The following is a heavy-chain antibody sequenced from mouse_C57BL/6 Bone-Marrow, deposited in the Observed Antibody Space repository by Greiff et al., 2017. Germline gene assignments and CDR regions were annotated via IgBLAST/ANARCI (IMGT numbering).Heavy chain of an antibody. Sequence: QVQLKESGPGLVQPSQSLSITCTVSGFSLTSYGVHWVRQSPGKGLEWLGVIWRGGSTDYNAAFMSRLSITKDNSKSQVFFKMNSLQADDTAIYYCAKNAGDYDWAMDYWGQGTSVTVSS. J-gene: IGHJ4*01. CDR3: AKNAGDYDWAMDY. V-gene: IGHV2-5*01. CDR2: IWRGGST. CDR1: GFSLTSYG. D-gene: IGHD2-4*01.